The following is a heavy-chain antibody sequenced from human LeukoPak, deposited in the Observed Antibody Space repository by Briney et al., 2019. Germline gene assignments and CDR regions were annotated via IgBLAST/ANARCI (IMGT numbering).Heavy chain of an antibody. CDR2: ITDNGRKT. CDR1: GFTLSDYY. V-gene: IGHV3-11*04. Sequence: GGSLRLSCEASGFTLSDYYMGWIRQAPGKGLEWVSYITDNGRKTYYADSVKGRFTISRDNAKNSLYLQMNSLRAEDTAVYYCARDRGGTNWFDPWGQGTLVTVSS. J-gene: IGHJ5*02. D-gene: IGHD4-23*01. CDR3: ARDRGGTNWFDP.